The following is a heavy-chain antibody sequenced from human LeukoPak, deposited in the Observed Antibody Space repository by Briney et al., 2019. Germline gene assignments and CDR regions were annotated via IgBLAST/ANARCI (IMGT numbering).Heavy chain of an antibody. CDR1: GYTFTSYD. D-gene: IGHD6-6*01. CDR3: ARGRGSSSSRYYFDY. Sequence: GASVKVSCKASGYTFTSYDINWVRQAPGQGLEWMGWMNPNSGNTVYAQKFQGRVTMNRNTSISTAYMELSSLRSEDTAVYYCARGRGSSSSRYYFDYWGQGTLVTVSS. CDR2: MNPNSGNT. V-gene: IGHV1-8*01. J-gene: IGHJ4*02.